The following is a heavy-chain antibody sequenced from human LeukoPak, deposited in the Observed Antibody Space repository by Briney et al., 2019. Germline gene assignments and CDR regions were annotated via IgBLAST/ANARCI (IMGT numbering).Heavy chain of an antibody. J-gene: IGHJ4*02. D-gene: IGHD3-10*01. Sequence: PGGSLRLSCAASGFTVSSNYMSWVRQAPGKGLEWGSVMYSGESTYYADSVKGRFTISRDNSKNTLYLQINSLRAEDTAVYYCARFITMVRGRGFDYWGQGTLVTVSS. V-gene: IGHV3-66*01. CDR3: ARFITMVRGRGFDY. CDR2: MYSGEST. CDR1: GFTVSSNY.